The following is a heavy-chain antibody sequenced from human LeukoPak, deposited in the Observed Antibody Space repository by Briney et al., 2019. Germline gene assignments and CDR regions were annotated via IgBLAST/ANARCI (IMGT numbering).Heavy chain of an antibody. J-gene: IGHJ4*02. CDR1: GFTFGDYA. CDR3: AKGLRGTPVDY. Sequence: GGSLRLSCTASGFTFGDYAMSWVRQAPGKGLEWVSAISGGGGSTYYADSVKGRFTISRDNSKNTLYLQMNSLRAEDTAVYYCAKGLRGTPVDYWGQGTLVTVSS. D-gene: IGHD1-1*01. V-gene: IGHV3-23*01. CDR2: ISGGGGST.